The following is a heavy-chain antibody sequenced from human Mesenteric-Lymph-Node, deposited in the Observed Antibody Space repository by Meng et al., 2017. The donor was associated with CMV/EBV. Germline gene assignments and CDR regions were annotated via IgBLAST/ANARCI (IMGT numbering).Heavy chain of an antibody. CDR3: AKDRGVSITGTTGFYYGMDV. Sequence: GGSLRLSCAASGFTFSTYGMNWVRQAPGKGLEWVSVISSGDASTHYADSVRGRFTVSRDNSKNTVYLQMNSLRAEDTAVYYCAKDRGVSITGTTGFYYGMDVWGQGITVTVSS. CDR2: ISSGDAST. CDR1: GFTFSTYG. V-gene: IGHV3-23*03. J-gene: IGHJ6*02. D-gene: IGHD1-7*01.